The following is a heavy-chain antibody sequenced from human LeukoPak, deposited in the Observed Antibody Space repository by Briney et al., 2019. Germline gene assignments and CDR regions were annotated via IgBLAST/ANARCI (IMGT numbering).Heavy chain of an antibody. V-gene: IGHV1-69*02. D-gene: IGHD3-22*01. J-gene: IGHJ4*02. CDR3: ARGYYDSSGYYQKLFDY. CDR1: GGTFSSYT. Sequence: SVKVSCKASGGTFSSYTISWVRQAPGQGLEWMGRIIPILGIANYAQKFQGRVTITADKSTSTAYMELSSLRSEDTAVYYCARGYYDSSGYYQKLFDYWGQGTLVTVSS. CDR2: IIPILGIA.